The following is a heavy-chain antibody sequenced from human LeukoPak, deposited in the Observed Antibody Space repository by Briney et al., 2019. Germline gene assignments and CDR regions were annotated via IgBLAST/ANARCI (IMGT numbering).Heavy chain of an antibody. Sequence: GASVKVSCKASGGTFSSYAISWVRQAPGQGLEWMGRIIPILGIANYAQKFQGRVTITADKSTSTAYMELSSLRSEGTAVYYCAREDDFWSGYYDCGQGTLVTVSS. J-gene: IGHJ4*02. CDR1: GGTFSSYA. CDR3: AREDDFWSGYYD. V-gene: IGHV1-69*04. CDR2: IIPILGIA. D-gene: IGHD3-3*01.